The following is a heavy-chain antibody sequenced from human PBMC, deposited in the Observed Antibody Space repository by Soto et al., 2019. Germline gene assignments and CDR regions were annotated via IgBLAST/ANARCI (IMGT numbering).Heavy chain of an antibody. D-gene: IGHD2-2*01. V-gene: IGHV3-7*03. CDR1: GFTFSSYW. CDR3: ARGGDRGGIVVVPAALNYYYYYGMDV. Sequence: GGSLRLSCAASGFTFSSYWMSWVRQAPGKGLEWVANIKQDGSEKYYVDSVKGRFTISRDNAKNSLYLQMNSLRAEDTAVYYCARGGDRGGIVVVPAALNYYYYYGMDVWGQGTTVTVS. CDR2: IKQDGSEK. J-gene: IGHJ6*02.